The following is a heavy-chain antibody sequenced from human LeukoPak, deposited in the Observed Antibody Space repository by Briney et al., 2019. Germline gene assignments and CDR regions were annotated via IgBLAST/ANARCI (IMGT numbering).Heavy chain of an antibody. D-gene: IGHD2-2*02. CDR1: GFTFSSYS. Sequence: MTGGSLRLSCAASGFTFSSYSMNWVRQAPGKGLEWVSSSSSSSSYIYYADSVKGRFTISRDNAKNSLYLQMNSLRAEDTAVYYCARSLVPAAIPPYNWFDPWGQGTLVTVSS. J-gene: IGHJ5*02. CDR2: SSSSSSYI. V-gene: IGHV3-21*01. CDR3: ARSLVPAAIPPYNWFDP.